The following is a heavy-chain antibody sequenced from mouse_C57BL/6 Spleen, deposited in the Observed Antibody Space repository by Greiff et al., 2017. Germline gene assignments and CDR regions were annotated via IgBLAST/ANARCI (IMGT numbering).Heavy chain of an antibody. CDR2: INYDGSST. V-gene: IGHV5-16*01. CDR1: GFTFSVYY. J-gene: IGHJ1*03. D-gene: IGHD4-1*01. Sequence: EVMLVESEGGLVQPGSSMKLSCTASGFTFSVYYMAWVRQVPEKGLEWVANINYDGSSTYYLDSLKSRFIISRDNAKNILYLQMSSLKSEDTSTYYCARDGNYWYFGVWGTGTTVTVSS. CDR3: ARDGNYWYFGV.